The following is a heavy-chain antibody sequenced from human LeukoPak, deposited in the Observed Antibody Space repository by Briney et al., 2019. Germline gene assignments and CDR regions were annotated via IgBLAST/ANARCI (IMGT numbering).Heavy chain of an antibody. V-gene: IGHV3-30-3*01. CDR3: VVDRPTSGSLYYLDI. CDR2: ISYDGDLK. Sequence: RGSLRVSCAASGFTFSSYCMHWVRQLPGKGLQWVAFISYDGDLKFYGESVRRRFTVSRDNSKNSVYLQMDSLRVEDTAIYHCVVDRPTSGSLYYLDIWGQGNLVTASS. J-gene: IGHJ4*02. D-gene: IGHD1-26*01. CDR1: GFTFSSYC.